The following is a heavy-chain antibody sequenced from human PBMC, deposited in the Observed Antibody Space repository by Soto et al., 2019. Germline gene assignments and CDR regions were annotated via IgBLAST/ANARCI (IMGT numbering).Heavy chain of an antibody. CDR1: GVTVSNYA. CDR3: ERSSFDRCGYYRYYFES. Sequence: QVQLAQSGAEVKKPGSSVKVSCKASGVTVSNYAINWLRQAPGQGLEWMGAIIPIFGSTNYAQTFDARLKATADESTTTAYMELNSLTINDAPVYYRERSSFDRCGYYRYYFESWGPGNLVTVSS. V-gene: IGHV1-69*01. D-gene: IGHD3-22*01. J-gene: IGHJ4*02. CDR2: IIPIFGST.